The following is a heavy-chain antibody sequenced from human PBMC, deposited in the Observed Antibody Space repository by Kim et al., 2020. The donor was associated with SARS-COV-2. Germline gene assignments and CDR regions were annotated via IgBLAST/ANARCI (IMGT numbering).Heavy chain of an antibody. CDR1: GFTFSSYN. J-gene: IGHJ6*01. CDR3: ARDRGCGCDCTLRTYYY. Sequence: GGSLRLSCAASGFTFSSYNMNWVRQAPGRGLEWVSSISTSSTYIYYADSVKGRFTISRDNAKSSLYLQMNSLRAGDTAVYYCARDRGCGCDCTLRTYYY. V-gene: IGHV3-21*01. CDR2: ISTSSTYI. D-gene: IGHD2-21*02.